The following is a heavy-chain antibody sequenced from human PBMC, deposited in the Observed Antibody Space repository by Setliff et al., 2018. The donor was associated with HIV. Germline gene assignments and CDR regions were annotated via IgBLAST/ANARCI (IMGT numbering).Heavy chain of an antibody. Sequence: GGSLRLSCAASGFTFNSYSMNWVRQAPGKGLEWISLISHSGTTIFYADSVKGRFIVSRDNAENSLYLQINSLRVEDTALYYCARDPASPYFDYWGQGTLVTVSS. J-gene: IGHJ4*02. CDR3: ARDPASPYFDY. D-gene: IGHD6-6*01. CDR2: ISHSGTTI. V-gene: IGHV3-48*01. CDR1: GFTFNSYS.